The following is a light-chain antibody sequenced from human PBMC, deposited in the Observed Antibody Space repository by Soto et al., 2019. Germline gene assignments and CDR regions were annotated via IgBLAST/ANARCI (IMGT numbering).Light chain of an antibody. V-gene: IGLV2-8*01. CDR2: EVT. Sequence: HSVLTQPPSASGSPGQSVTISCTGTSSDVGGYDYVPWYQQHPGKAPKLMIYEVTKRPSGVPDRFSGSKSGNTASLTVSGLQAEDEADYYCSSYAGSNNFVFGTGTKVTVL. J-gene: IGLJ1*01. CDR3: SSYAGSNNFV. CDR1: SSDVGGYDY.